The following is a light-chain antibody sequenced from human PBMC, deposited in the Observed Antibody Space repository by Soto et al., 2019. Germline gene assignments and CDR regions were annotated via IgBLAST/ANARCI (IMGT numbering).Light chain of an antibody. J-gene: IGKJ1*01. CDR2: DAS. V-gene: IGKV3-11*01. CDR3: QQRGSWPWT. Sequence: IVLTQSPATLSLSPWERAKLSCRASQSVSSSLAWYQQKPGQAPRLLIYDASNRATGIPARFSGSGSGTDFTLTISSLEPEDFAIYYCQQRGSWPWTFGQGNKVDIK. CDR1: QSVSSS.